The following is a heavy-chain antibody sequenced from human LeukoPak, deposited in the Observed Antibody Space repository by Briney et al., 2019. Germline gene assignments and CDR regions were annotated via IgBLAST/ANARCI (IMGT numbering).Heavy chain of an antibody. D-gene: IGHD3-3*01. J-gene: IGHJ4*02. V-gene: IGHV4-59*01. CDR2: IYYSGST. CDR1: GGSISSYY. CDR3: GRARLTFFGVHPHLDY. Sequence: SETLSLTCTVSGGSISSYYWSWIRQPPGKGLEWIGYIYYSGSTNYNPSLKSRVTISVDTSKNQFSLKLSSVTAADTAVYYCGRARLTFFGVHPHLDYWGKETLVTASS.